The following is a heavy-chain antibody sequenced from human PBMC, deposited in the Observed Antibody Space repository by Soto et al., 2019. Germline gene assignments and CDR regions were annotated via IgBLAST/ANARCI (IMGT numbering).Heavy chain of an antibody. CDR1: GFTFDDYA. CDR3: AKVGSGGGYSGYDYGDYFPYYYGMDV. V-gene: IGHV3-9*01. D-gene: IGHD5-12*01. CDR2: ISWNSGSI. Sequence: GGSLRLSCAASGFTFDDYAMHWVRQAPGKGLEWVSGISWNSGSIGYADSVKGRFTISRDNAKNSLYLQMNSLRAEDTAVYYCAKVGSGGGYSGYDYGDYFPYYYGMDVWGQGTTVTVSS. J-gene: IGHJ6*02.